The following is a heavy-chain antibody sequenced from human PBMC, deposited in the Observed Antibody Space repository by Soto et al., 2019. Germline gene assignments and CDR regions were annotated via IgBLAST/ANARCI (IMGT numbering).Heavy chain of an antibody. J-gene: IGHJ4*02. V-gene: IGHV3-49*04. CDR1: GFTFGDYA. CDR3: TRVPHYDFWSGYYRSGDYYFDY. D-gene: IGHD3-3*01. Sequence: PGGSLRLSCTASGFTFGDYAMSWVRQAPGKGLEWVGFIRSKAYGGTTEYAASVKGRFTISRDDSKSIAYLQMNSLKTEDTAVYYCTRVPHYDFWSGYYRSGDYYFDYWGQGTLVTVSS. CDR2: IRSKAYGGTT.